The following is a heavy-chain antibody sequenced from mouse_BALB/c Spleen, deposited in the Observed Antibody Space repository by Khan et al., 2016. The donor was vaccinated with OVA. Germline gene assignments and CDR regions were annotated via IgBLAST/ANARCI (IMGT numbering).Heavy chain of an antibody. Sequence: DLVKPGASVKLSCKASGYTFTSYWINWIKQRPGQGLEWIGRIAPGSGSTDYNEKFKGKATLTVDTSSSTAYIQFNSLSSEDSAVYFCARKLYYVDYWGQGTTLTVSS. CDR2: IAPGSGST. J-gene: IGHJ2*01. CDR3: ARKLYYVDY. V-gene: IGHV1S41*01. CDR1: GYTFTSYW.